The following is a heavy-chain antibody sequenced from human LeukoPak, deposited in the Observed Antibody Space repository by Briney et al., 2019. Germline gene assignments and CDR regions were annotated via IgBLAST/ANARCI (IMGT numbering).Heavy chain of an antibody. Sequence: SETLSLTCTVSGASINYHYWSWIRQPPGKGLEWIAYLSENGNTDYNPSLKARVSVSGDTSRNQLSLRLSSVTAADTAVYYCARHKDFTIFAYLGMDVWGQGITVTVSS. V-gene: IGHV4-59*08. J-gene: IGHJ6*02. CDR3: ARHKDFTIFAYLGMDV. CDR2: LSENGNT. CDR1: GASINYHY. D-gene: IGHD3-10*02.